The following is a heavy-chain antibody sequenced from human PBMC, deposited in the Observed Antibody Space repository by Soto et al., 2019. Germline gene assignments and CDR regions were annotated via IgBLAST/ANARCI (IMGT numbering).Heavy chain of an antibody. CDR3: TRRDYDFCWEFAP. V-gene: IGHV3-53*04. D-gene: IGHD3-3*01. CDR2: IYSGGST. CDR1: GFTVSSNY. J-gene: IGHJ5*02. Sequence: GGYLRLSCAASGFTVSSNYMSWVRQAPGKGLEWVSVIYSGGSTYYADSVKGRFTISRHNSKNTLYLQMNSLRAEDTAVYYCTRRDYDFCWEFAPCGKGTLVTVSS.